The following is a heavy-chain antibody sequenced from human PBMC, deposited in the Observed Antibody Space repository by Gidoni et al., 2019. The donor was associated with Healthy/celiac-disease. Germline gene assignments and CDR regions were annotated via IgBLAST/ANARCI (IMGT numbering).Heavy chain of an antibody. V-gene: IGHV3-9*01. D-gene: IGHD3-22*01. CDR1: GFTFDDYA. Sequence: EVQLVESGGGLVQPGRSLRLSCAASGFTFDDYAMHWVRQAPGKGLEWVSGISWNSGSIGYADSVKGRFTISRDNAKNSLYLQMNSLRAEDTALYYCAKAYYYDSSGYSNPKAYFDLWGRGTLVTVSS. CDR2: ISWNSGSI. J-gene: IGHJ2*01. CDR3: AKAYYYDSSGYSNPKAYFDL.